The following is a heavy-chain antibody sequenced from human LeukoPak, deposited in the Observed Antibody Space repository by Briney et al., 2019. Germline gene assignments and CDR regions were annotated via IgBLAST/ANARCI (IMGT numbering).Heavy chain of an antibody. CDR3: ARGRGYSYGVFDY. J-gene: IGHJ4*02. D-gene: IGHD5-18*01. CDR2: IYCSGST. V-gene: IGHV4-59*11. Sequence: SETLSLTCTVSGGSISSHYWSWIRQPPGKGLEWIGYIYCSGSTNYNPSLKSRVTISVDTSKNQFSLKLSSVTAADTAVYYCARGRGYSYGVFDYWGQGTLVTVSS. CDR1: GGSISSHY.